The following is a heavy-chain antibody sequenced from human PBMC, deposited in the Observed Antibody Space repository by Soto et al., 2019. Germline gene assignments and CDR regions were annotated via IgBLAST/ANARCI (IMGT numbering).Heavy chain of an antibody. D-gene: IGHD6-13*01. V-gene: IGHV4-59*08. Sequence: QVQLQESGPGLVKPSETLSLTCTVSGGSISSYYWTWIRQPPGKGLEWIGYIYYSGSTNYNSSLKSRVTISVATAKIHFALKLISVTAADTAVYYCAILDGYYHYMDVWCKGTTVTVSS. J-gene: IGHJ6*03. CDR1: GGSISSYY. CDR2: IYYSGST. CDR3: AILDGYYHYMDV.